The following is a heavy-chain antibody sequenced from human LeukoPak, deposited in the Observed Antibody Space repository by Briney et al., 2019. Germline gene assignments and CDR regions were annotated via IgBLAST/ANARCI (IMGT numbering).Heavy chain of an antibody. CDR3: AKDRATVTALAYGMDV. V-gene: IGHV3-9*01. CDR1: GFTFDDYA. Sequence: GGSLRLSCAASGFTFDDYAMHWVRQAPGKGPEWVSGISWNSGSIGYADSVKGRFTISRGNAKNSLYLQMNSLRAEDTALYYCAKDRATVTALAYGMDVWGQGTTVTVSS. CDR2: ISWNSGSI. J-gene: IGHJ6*02. D-gene: IGHD4-17*01.